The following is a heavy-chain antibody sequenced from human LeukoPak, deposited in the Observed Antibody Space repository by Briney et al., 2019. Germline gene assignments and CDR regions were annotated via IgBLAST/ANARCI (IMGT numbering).Heavy chain of an antibody. CDR3: ARAGANNDYGDY. CDR2: IKQDGSEK. V-gene: IGHV3-7*01. D-gene: IGHD2-8*01. CDR1: EFTFSDHY. J-gene: IGHJ4*02. Sequence: GGSLRLSCAASEFTFSDHYMDWVRQAPGKGLEWVANIKQDGSEKYYVDSVKGRFTISRDNAKNSLYLQMNSLRAEDTAVYYCARAGANNDYGDYWGQGTLVTVSS.